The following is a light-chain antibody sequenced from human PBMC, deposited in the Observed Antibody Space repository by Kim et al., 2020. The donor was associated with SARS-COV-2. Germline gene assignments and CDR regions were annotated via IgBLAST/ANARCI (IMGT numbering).Light chain of an antibody. CDR2: QDS. Sequence: VSPGQTVIITCSGDKLGDKYVCWYHQKPGQSPVLVIYQDSKRPSGIPERFSGSNSGNTATLTISGTQAMDEADYYCQSWDSSTGVFGTGTKVTVL. J-gene: IGLJ1*01. V-gene: IGLV3-1*01. CDR3: QSWDSSTGV. CDR1: KLGDKY.